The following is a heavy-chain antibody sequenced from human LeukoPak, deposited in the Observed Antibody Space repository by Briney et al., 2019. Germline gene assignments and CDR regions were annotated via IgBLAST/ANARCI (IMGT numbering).Heavy chain of an antibody. CDR2: ISSNGGST. J-gene: IGHJ4*02. V-gene: IGHV3-64*01. Sequence: PGGSLRLSCAASGFTFSSYAMHWVRQAPGKGLEYVSAISSNGGSTYYASSVKGRFTISSDNSKNTLYLQMGSLRAEDMAVYYCAKDQGSSWYYFDYWGQGTLVTVSS. D-gene: IGHD6-13*01. CDR1: GFTFSSYA. CDR3: AKDQGSSWYYFDY.